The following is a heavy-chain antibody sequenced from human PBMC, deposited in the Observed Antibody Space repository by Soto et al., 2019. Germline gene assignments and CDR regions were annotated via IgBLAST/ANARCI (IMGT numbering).Heavy chain of an antibody. Sequence: SETLSLTCTVSGGSISSGGYYWSWIRQHPGKGLEWIGYIYYSGSTYYNPSLKSRVTISVDTSKNQFSLKLSSVTAADTAVYYCAREFPGGGYYPRSWFAPWGQGTLVTVSS. V-gene: IGHV4-31*03. J-gene: IGHJ5*02. D-gene: IGHD3-3*01. CDR2: IYYSGST. CDR1: GGSISSGGYY. CDR3: AREFPGGGYYPRSWFAP.